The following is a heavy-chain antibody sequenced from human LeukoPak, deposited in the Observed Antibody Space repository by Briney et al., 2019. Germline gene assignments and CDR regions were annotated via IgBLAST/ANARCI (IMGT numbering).Heavy chain of an antibody. CDR2: IYYSKNT. CDR3: VSPRGFSYGYFDY. Sequence: SETLSLTCTVSGGSISGSSAYWGWIRQPPGKGLEWIGSIYYSKNTYYNPSLKSRVTISADTSKNQFSLALGSVSATDTAVYYCVSPRGFSYGYFDYWGQGTLVTVSS. V-gene: IGHV4-39*01. J-gene: IGHJ4*02. CDR1: GGSISGSSAY. D-gene: IGHD5-18*01.